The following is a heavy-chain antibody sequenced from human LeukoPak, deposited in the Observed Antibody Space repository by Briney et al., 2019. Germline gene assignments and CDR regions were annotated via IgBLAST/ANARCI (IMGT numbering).Heavy chain of an antibody. CDR2: INPNSGGT. D-gene: IGHD2-21*01. CDR3: ARSGRVPKKGMDV. Sequence: ASVKVSCKASGYTFTSYGISWVRQAPGQGLEWMGWINPNSGGTNYAQKFQGRVTMTRDTSISTAYMELSRLRSDDTAVYYCARSGRVPKKGMDVWGQGTTVTVSS. CDR1: GYTFTSYG. V-gene: IGHV1-2*02. J-gene: IGHJ6*02.